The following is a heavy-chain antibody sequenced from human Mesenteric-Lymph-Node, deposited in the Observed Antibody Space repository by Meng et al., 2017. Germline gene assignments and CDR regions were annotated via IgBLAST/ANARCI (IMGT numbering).Heavy chain of an antibody. CDR2: ISSSGSTI. V-gene: IGHV3-48*03. CDR3: ARVSGYYDFWSGYYRDYYYYGMDV. J-gene: IGHJ6*02. CDR1: GFTFSSYE. Sequence: GGSLRLSCAASGFTFSSYEMNWVRQAPGKGLEWVSYISSSGSTIYYADSVKGRFTISRDNAKNSLYLQMNSLRAEDTAVYYCARVSGYYDFWSGYYRDYYYYGMDVWGQGTTVTVSS. D-gene: IGHD3-3*01.